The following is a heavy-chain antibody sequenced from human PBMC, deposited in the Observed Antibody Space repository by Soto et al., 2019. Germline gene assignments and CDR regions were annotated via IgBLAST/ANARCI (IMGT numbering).Heavy chain of an antibody. CDR3: SKDSRTENWSYVPFSDSGMDF. D-gene: IGHD1-7*01. J-gene: IGHJ6*02. Sequence: SGGSLRLSGAASGFTFIGYCFHWVRQAPCKGLEWVAVISYSGINTYYADSVKGRFTISRDNSKNTLYLQMNSLRADDTAMYYWSKDSRTENWSYVPFSDSGMDFWGQGTTLTLSS. CDR1: GFTFIGYC. CDR2: ISYSGINT. V-gene: IGHV3-30*18.